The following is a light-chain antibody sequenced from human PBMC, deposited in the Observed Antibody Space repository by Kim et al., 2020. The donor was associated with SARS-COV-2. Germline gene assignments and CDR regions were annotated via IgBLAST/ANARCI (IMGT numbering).Light chain of an antibody. Sequence: ASVGNRVTIPCRASQSISHYLAWYQQKPGKAPKLLVYDASSLEGGVPSRFSGSGSGTVFTLTITSLQPDDFATYYCHQYSSSPWSFGQGTKVDIK. CDR2: DAS. J-gene: IGKJ1*01. CDR3: HQYSSSPWS. CDR1: QSISHY. V-gene: IGKV1-5*01.